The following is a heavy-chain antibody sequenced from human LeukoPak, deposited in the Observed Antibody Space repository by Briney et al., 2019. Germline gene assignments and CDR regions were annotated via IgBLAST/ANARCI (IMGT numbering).Heavy chain of an antibody. CDR3: ARVTVTNSYYFEY. D-gene: IGHD4-11*01. CDR2: IYPGDSDS. J-gene: IGHJ4*02. V-gene: IGHV5-51*01. CDR1: GYSFTSYW. Sequence: GESLKISCKGSGYSFTSYWIGWVRQMPGKGLEWMGIIYPGDSDSRYSPSFQGQVTISADKSVSTAYLQWSSLKASDSAMYYCARVTVTNSYYFEYWGQGTLVTVSS.